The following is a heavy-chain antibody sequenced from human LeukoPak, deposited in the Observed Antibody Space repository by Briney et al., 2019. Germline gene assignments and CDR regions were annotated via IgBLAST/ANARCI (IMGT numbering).Heavy chain of an antibody. CDR1: GFTFSRYA. J-gene: IGHJ6*02. D-gene: IGHD5-12*01. V-gene: IGHV3-23*01. CDR2: ISGSGVNT. CDR3: AKGANSGYEPYYYYGSDV. Sequence: GGSLRLSCEASGFTFSRYAMSWVRQAPGKGLEWVSAISGSGVNTYYADSVKGRFTISRDNSKNTMYLQMDSLRAEDAAVYYCAKGANSGYEPYYYYGSDVWGQGTTVTVSS.